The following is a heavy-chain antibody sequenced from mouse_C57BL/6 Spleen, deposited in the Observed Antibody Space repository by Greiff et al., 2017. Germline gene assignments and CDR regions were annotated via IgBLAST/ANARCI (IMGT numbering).Heavy chain of an antibody. J-gene: IGHJ4*01. D-gene: IGHD1-1*01. V-gene: IGHV1-53*01. CDR3: ARADYGIYCYGSSLYYYAMDY. Sequence: VKLQQPGTELVKPGASVKLSCKASGYTFTSYWMHWVKQRPGQGLEWIGNINPSNGGTNYNEKFKSKATLTVDNSSSTAYMQLSSLTAEDSAVYYCARADYGIYCYGSSLYYYAMDYWGQGTSVTVSS. CDR2: INPSNGGT. CDR1: GYTFTSYW.